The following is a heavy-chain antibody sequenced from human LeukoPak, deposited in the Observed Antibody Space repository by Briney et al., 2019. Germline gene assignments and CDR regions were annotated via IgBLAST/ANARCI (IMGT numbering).Heavy chain of an antibody. D-gene: IGHD6-13*01. Sequence: ASVKVSCKVSGYTLTELSMHWLRQAPGKGLEWMGGFYPEDGETIYAQKFQGRVTMTEDTSTDTAYMELSSLRSEDTAVYYCATEIAAATGGGYYFDYWGQGTLVTVSS. CDR1: GYTLTELS. CDR2: FYPEDGET. CDR3: ATEIAAATGGGYYFDY. V-gene: IGHV1-24*01. J-gene: IGHJ4*02.